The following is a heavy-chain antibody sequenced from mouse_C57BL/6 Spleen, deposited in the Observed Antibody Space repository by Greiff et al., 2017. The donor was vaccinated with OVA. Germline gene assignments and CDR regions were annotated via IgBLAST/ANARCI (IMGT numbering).Heavy chain of an antibody. V-gene: IGHV5-16*01. D-gene: IGHD2-5*01. CDR1: GFTFSDYY. CDR2: INYDGSST. Sequence: EVNLVESEGGLVQPGSSMKLSCTASGFTFSDYYMAWVRQVPEKGLEWVANINYDGSSTYYLDSLKSRFIISRDNAKNILYLQMGSLKSEDTATYYCARERGYYSNYEGAMDYWGQGTSVTVSS. CDR3: ARERGYYSNYEGAMDY. J-gene: IGHJ4*01.